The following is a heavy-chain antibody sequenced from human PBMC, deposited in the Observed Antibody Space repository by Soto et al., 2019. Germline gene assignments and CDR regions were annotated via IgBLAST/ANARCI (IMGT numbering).Heavy chain of an antibody. CDR2: FDPEDGET. V-gene: IGHV1-24*01. D-gene: IGHD1-1*01. J-gene: IGHJ4*02. CDR3: AAGGTRWLHSPFDY. CDR1: GHTLTELS. Sequence: QVQLLQSGAEVKKPGASVKVSCKVSGHTLTELSMHWVRQAPGRGLEWMGGFDPEDGETIFAQKCQGRVTMTEDTSTDSPYMELTSLRSEDTAVYYCAAGGTRWLHSPFDYWGQGTLVTISS.